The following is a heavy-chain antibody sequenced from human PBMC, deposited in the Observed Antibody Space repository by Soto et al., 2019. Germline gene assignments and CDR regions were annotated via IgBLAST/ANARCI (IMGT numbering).Heavy chain of an antibody. D-gene: IGHD6-19*01. CDR1: GFTFSSYS. J-gene: IGHJ4*02. V-gene: IGHV3-48*02. Sequence: VSLGLSCAASGFTFSSYSMNWVRQAPGKGLEWVSYISSSSSTIYYADSVKGRFTISRDNAKNSLYLQMNSLRDEDTAVYYCAGSAIVASIALAGTGDYWGQGTLVTVSS. CDR2: ISSSSSTI. CDR3: AGSAIVASIALAGTGDY.